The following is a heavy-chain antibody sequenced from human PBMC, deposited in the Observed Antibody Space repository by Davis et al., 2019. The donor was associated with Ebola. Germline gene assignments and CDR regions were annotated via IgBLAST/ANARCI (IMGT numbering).Heavy chain of an antibody. CDR1: GFTFSSYS. CDR2: ISSSSSYI. D-gene: IGHD5-12*01. J-gene: IGHJ4*02. CDR3: AKDTQYSGYDLVSDY. V-gene: IGHV3-21*01. Sequence: GESLKISCAASGFTFSSYSMNWVRQAPGKGLEWVSSISSSSSYIYYADSVKGRFTISRDNAKNSLYLQMNSLSAEDTAVYYCAKDTQYSGYDLVSDYWGQGTLVTVSS.